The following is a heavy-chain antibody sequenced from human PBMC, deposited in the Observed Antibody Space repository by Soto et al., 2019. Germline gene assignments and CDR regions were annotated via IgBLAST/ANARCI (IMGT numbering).Heavy chain of an antibody. CDR2: IIPIFGTT. CDR3: ARLHSHGTYGMDV. D-gene: IGHD5-18*01. CDR1: GGSFTYT. V-gene: IGHV1-69*13. J-gene: IGHJ6*02. Sequence: ASVKVSCKASGGSFTYTLSWVRQAPGQGLEWMGGIIPIFGTTNYAQKFQGRVTITADESTKTAYMELSNLRSEDTAVYYCARLHSHGTYGMDVWGQGTTVTVSS.